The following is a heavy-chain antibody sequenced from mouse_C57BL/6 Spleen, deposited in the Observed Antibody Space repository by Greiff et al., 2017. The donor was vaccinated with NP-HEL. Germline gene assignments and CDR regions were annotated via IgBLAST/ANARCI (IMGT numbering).Heavy chain of an antibody. V-gene: IGHV1-82*01. Sequence: QVHVKQSGPELVKPGASVKISCKASGYAFSSSWMNWVKQRPGKGLEWIGRIYPGDGDTNYNGKFKGKATLTADKSSSTAYMQLSSLTSEDSAVYFCASERWDYDAGAWFAYWGQGTLVTVSA. D-gene: IGHD2-4*01. CDR2: IYPGDGDT. CDR3: ASERWDYDAGAWFAY. CDR1: GYAFSSSW. J-gene: IGHJ3*01.